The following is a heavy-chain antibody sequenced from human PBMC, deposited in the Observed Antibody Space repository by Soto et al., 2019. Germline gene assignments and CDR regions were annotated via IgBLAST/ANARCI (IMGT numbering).Heavy chain of an antibody. V-gene: IGHV4-39*01. CDR3: ARGREGFVVDC. CDR2: INYSGST. Sequence: LTXXVXXXSXXXSSYYXGXXRQPPGKGLEWIGSINYSGSTYYNPSLKSRVTISVDTSKTLFSLKLSSVTAADTAVYYCARGREGFVVDCWGQGTMVTVSS. D-gene: IGHD2-15*01. J-gene: IGHJ4*02. CDR1: XXSXXXSSYY.